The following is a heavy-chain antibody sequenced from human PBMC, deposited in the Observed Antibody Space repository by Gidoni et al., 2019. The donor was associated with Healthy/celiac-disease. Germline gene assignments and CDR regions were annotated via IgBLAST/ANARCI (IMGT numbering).Heavy chain of an antibody. CDR2: IKQDGSEK. CDR1: GFTFSSSW. V-gene: IGHV3-7*01. D-gene: IGHD3-22*01. CDR3: ARDRNYYDSSGYPPNWFDP. J-gene: IGHJ5*02. Sequence: EVQLVESGGGLVQPGGSLRLSCAASGFTFSSSWMSWVRQAPGKGLEWVANIKQDGSEKYYVYSVKCRFTISRDNAKNSLYLQMNSLRAEDTAVYYCARDRNYYDSSGYPPNWFDPWGQGTLVTVSS.